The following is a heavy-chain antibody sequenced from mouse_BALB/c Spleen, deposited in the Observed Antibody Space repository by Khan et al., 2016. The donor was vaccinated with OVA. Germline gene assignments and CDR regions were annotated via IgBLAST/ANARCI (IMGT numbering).Heavy chain of an antibody. CDR3: AASILFYYSMDY. D-gene: IGHD6-1*01. Sequence: QVRLQQSGAELAKPGASVKMSCKASGYTFTSYWMHWVKQRPGQGLEWIGYINPSTGYTEYNQKFKDKATLTTDKSSSTAYMQLSSLTSEDSAVXCSAASILFYYSMDYWGQGTSVTVSS. CDR1: GYTFTSYW. CDR2: INPSTGYT. V-gene: IGHV1-7*01. J-gene: IGHJ4*01.